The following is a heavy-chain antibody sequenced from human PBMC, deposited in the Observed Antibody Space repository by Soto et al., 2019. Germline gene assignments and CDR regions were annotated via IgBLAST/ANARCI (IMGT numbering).Heavy chain of an antibody. CDR2: FYYGGST. Sequence: QMQLQESGPGLVKPSETLSLTCSVSDDSVSSREYYWGWIRQPPGKGLEWIGSFYYGGSTYYNWSLETRVSISVDTSKIQFSLNLISVTAADSAFYYCAADRDRALEWLLYFDYGGQGVLVTVYS. CDR1: DDSVSSREYY. V-gene: IGHV4-39*01. CDR3: AADRDRALEWLLYFDY. D-gene: IGHD3-3*01. J-gene: IGHJ4*02.